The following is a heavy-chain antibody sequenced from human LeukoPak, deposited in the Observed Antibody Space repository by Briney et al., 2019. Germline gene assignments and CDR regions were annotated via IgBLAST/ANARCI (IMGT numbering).Heavy chain of an antibody. Sequence: ASVKVSCKASGYTFTSHYMHWVRQAPGQGLEWTGIINPSGGSTGYAQKFQGRVTMTRDTSTSTVYMDLSSLKSEDTAMYYCARDWVAARYYFDYWGQGTLVTVSS. V-gene: IGHV1-46*01. CDR3: ARDWVAARYYFDY. CDR1: GYTFTSHY. D-gene: IGHD6-6*01. J-gene: IGHJ4*02. CDR2: INPSGGST.